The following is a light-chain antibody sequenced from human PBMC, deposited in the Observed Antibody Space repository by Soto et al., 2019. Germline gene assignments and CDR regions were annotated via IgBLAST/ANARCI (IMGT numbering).Light chain of an antibody. CDR2: GAS. CDR1: QSVSSSY. CDR3: QQYGSSPPYT. J-gene: IGKJ5*01. Sequence: SPGTLSLSPGERVTLSCRASQSVSSSYLAWYQQKPGQAPRLLIYGASSRATGIPDRFSGSGSGTDFTLTISRLEPEDFAVYYCQQYGSSPPYTFGQGTRLEIK. V-gene: IGKV3-20*01.